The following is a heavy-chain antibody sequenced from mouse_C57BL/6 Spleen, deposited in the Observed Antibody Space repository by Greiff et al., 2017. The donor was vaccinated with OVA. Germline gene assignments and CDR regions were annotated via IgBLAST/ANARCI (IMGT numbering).Heavy chain of an antibody. CDR1: GFTFSSYA. Sequence: DVMLVESGGGLVKPGGSLKLSCAASGFTFSSYAMSWVRQTPEKRLEWVATISDGGSYTYYPDNVKGRFTISRDNAKNNLYLQMSHLKSEDTAMYYCARAPYYYGSSPYYFDYWGQGTTLTVSS. J-gene: IGHJ2*01. CDR3: ARAPYYYGSSPYYFDY. V-gene: IGHV5-4*03. D-gene: IGHD1-1*01. CDR2: ISDGGSYT.